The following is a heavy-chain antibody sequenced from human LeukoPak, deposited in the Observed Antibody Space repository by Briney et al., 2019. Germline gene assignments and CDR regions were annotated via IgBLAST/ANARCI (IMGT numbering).Heavy chain of an antibody. CDR1: GYTFTSYG. Sequence: GASVKVSCKASGYTFTSYGISWVRQAPGQGLEWMGWISAYNGNTNYAQKLQGRVTMTTDTSTSTAYMELRSLRSDDTAVYYCARAVPYTNYVNYYGMDVWGQGTTVTVSS. J-gene: IGHJ6*02. CDR2: ISAYNGNT. CDR3: ARAVPYTNYVNYYGMDV. V-gene: IGHV1-18*04. D-gene: IGHD4-11*01.